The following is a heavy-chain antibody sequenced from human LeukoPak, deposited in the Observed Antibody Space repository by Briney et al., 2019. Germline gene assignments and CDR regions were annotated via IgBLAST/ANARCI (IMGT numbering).Heavy chain of an antibody. V-gene: IGHV4-39*07. CDR1: GGSFSSYY. J-gene: IGHJ4*02. D-gene: IGHD4-17*01. CDR3: ARTYGDFEDYFDY. CDR2: IYYSGNT. Sequence: SETLSLTCAVYGGSFSSYYWAWIRQPPGKGLEWIGSIYYSGNTYYNPSLKSRVTISFDTSKNQFSLKLSSVTAADTAVYYCARTYGDFEDYFDYWGQGILVTVSS.